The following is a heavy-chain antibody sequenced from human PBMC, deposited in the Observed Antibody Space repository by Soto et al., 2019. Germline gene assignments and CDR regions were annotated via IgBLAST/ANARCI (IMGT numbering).Heavy chain of an antibody. D-gene: IGHD3-10*01. Sequence: ASVKVSCKXSGYTFTSYGISWVRQAPGQGLEWMGWISAYNGNTNYAQKLQGRVTMTTDTSTSTAYMELRSLRSDDTAVYYCARAVVRGSGSYRYYMDVWGKGTTVTVSS. CDR1: GYTFTSYG. J-gene: IGHJ6*03. V-gene: IGHV1-18*01. CDR2: ISAYNGNT. CDR3: ARAVVRGSGSYRYYMDV.